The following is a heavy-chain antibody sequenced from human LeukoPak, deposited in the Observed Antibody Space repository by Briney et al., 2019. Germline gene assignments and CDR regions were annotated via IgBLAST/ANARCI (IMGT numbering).Heavy chain of an antibody. CDR1: GGSFGGYY. J-gene: IGHJ4*02. V-gene: IGHV4-34*01. D-gene: IGHD3-16*02. CDR3: ARGCYTDY. CDR2: INHSGST. Sequence: SETLSLTCAVYGGSFGGYYWNWIRQPPGKGLEWIGEINHSGSTNYNPSLKSRVTISVDTSKNHFSLKLTSVTAADTAVYYCARGCYTDYWGQGTLVTVSS.